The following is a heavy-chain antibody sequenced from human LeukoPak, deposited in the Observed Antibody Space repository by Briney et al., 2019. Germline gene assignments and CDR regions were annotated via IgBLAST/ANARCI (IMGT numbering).Heavy chain of an antibody. CDR3: ARTLSGGHNFDY. D-gene: IGHD2-15*01. CDR2: ITSSSGYI. CDR1: GFIFSTCS. J-gene: IGHJ4*02. V-gene: IGHV3-21*01. Sequence: PGGSLRLSCAASGFIFSTCSMNWVRQAPGKGLEWVSSITSSSGYILYADSVKGRFTISRDNAKNSLYLQVTSLRAEDTAVYYCARTLSGGHNFDYWGQGTQVTVSP.